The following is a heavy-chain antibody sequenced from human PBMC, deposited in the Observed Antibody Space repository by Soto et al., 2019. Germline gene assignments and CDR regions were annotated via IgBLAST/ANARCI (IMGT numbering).Heavy chain of an antibody. CDR2: IYYSGST. Sequence: PSETLSLTCTVSGGSITSGGYYWSWVRQHPGKGLERLGYIYYSGSTSYNPSLKSRVSISVDTSKSQFSLRLSSVTAADTAMYYCATNGGYYDSSGPKYFQYWGQGTLVTVSS. V-gene: IGHV4-31*03. CDR1: GGSITSGGYY. J-gene: IGHJ1*01. CDR3: ATNGGYYDSSGPKYFQY. D-gene: IGHD3-22*01.